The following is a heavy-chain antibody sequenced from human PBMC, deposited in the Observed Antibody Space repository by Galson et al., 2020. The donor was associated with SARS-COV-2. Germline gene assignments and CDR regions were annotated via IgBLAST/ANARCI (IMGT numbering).Heavy chain of an antibody. CDR1: GFTFSHYA. CDR2: VSFDGTNK. CDR3: ARWAASGSFYKADSFNT. Sequence: SCAASGFTFSHYAFHWVRQAPGKGLEWVADVSFDGTNKSYADSVKGRFTISRDNSKNMLFLQMNSLRTDDTAVYYCARWAASGSFYKADSFNTWGQGTMVAGSS. J-gene: IGHJ3*02. D-gene: IGHD3-10*01. V-gene: IGHV3-30*01.